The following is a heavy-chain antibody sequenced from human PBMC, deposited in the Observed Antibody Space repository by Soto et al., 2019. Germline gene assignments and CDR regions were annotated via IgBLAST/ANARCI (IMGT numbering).Heavy chain of an antibody. CDR2: ISAYNGNT. J-gene: IGHJ6*02. V-gene: IGHV1-18*01. D-gene: IGHD2-21*02. CDR3: ARDFRGYGGNSPIPGYYGMDV. CDR1: GYTFTSYG. Sequence: GASVKVSCKASGYTFTSYGISWVRQAPGQGLEWMGWISAYNGNTNYAQKLQGRVTMTTDTSTSTAYMELRSLRSDDTAVYYCARDFRGYGGNSPIPGYYGMDVWGQGTTVTVSS.